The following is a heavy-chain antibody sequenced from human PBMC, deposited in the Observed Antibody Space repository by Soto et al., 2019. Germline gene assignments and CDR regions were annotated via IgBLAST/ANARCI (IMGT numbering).Heavy chain of an antibody. V-gene: IGHV3-11*06. CDR3: ARESPTGGFDY. CDR2: ISSSSSYT. D-gene: IGHD7-27*01. J-gene: IGHJ4*02. Sequence: GGSLRLSCAASGFTFSDYYMSWIRQAPGKGLEWVSYISSSSSYTNYADSVKGRFTISRDNAKNSLNLQMNSLRAEDTAVYYCARESPTGGFDYWGQGTLVTVSS. CDR1: GFTFSDYY.